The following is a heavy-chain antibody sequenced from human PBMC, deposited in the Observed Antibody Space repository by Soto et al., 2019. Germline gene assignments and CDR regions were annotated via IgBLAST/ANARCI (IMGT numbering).Heavy chain of an antibody. CDR1: GFTFSTYS. J-gene: IGHJ4*02. V-gene: IGHV3-48*02. Sequence: PGGSLRLSCAASGFTFSTYSMNWVRQAPGKGLEWVSYISSTGSTIYYADSVKGRFTISRDNAKNSLYLQMNNLRDEDTAVYYCAGGNDCTNGVCPYWGQGTLVTVSS. D-gene: IGHD2-8*01. CDR2: ISSTGSTI. CDR3: AGGNDCTNGVCPY.